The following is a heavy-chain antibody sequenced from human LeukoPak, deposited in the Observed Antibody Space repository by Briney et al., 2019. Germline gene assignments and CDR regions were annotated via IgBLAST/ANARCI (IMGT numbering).Heavy chain of an antibody. V-gene: IGHV3-33*01. CDR3: ARDSYDILTGYYSGPDY. CDR1: GFTFSSFG. Sequence: GRSLRLSCAASGFTFSSFGMHWVRQAPGKGLEWVTLIWYDGSSEYYADSVKGRFTISRDNSKNRLYLQINSLRVEDTAVYYCARDSYDILTGYYSGPDYWGQGTLVTVSS. D-gene: IGHD3-9*01. CDR2: IWYDGSSE. J-gene: IGHJ4*02.